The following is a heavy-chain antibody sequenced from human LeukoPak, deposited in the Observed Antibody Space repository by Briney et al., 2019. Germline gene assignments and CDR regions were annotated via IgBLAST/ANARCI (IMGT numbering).Heavy chain of an antibody. CDR3: VRGQTFDY. CDR1: GFTFSNYW. V-gene: IGHV3-74*01. J-gene: IGHJ4*02. D-gene: IGHD3-16*01. CDR2: IKSDGTGI. Sequence: GASLTLSCTTSGFTFSNYWMCWVRQPPGKGLVWVSRIKSDGTGITYTHYVEGRFSISRDNAKNTLYLQMKSLRDEDRAVYYCVRGQTFDYWGQGTLVTVSS.